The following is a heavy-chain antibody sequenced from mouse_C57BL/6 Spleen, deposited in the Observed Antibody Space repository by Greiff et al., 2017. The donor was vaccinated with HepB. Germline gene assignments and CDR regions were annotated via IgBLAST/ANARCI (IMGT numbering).Heavy chain of an antibody. CDR1: GYTFPSYW. Sequence: QQSCKASGYTFPSYWMHWVKQRPGQGLEWIGEIDPSDSYTNYNQKFKGKSTLTVDKSSSTAYMQLSSLTSEDSAVYYCARATTVVADYYAMDYWGQGTSVTVSS. J-gene: IGHJ4*01. CDR3: ARATTVVADYYAMDY. D-gene: IGHD1-1*01. V-gene: IGHV1-69*01. CDR2: IDPSDSYT.